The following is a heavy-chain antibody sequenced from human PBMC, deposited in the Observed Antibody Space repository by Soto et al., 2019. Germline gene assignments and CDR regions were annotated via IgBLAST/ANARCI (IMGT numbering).Heavy chain of an antibody. Sequence: ASVKVCSKASGYTFTSYAMHWVRHAPGQRLEWMGWINAGNGNTKYSQKFQGRVTITRDTSASTAYMELSSLRSEDTAVYYCASSATTADYYYGMDVWGQGTTVTVSS. CDR2: INAGNGNT. CDR1: GYTFTSYA. CDR3: ASSATTADYYYGMDV. D-gene: IGHD1-26*01. V-gene: IGHV1-3*01. J-gene: IGHJ6*02.